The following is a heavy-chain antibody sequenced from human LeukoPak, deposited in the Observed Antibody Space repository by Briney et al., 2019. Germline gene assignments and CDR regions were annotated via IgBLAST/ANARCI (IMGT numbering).Heavy chain of an antibody. CDR2: ISAYNGNT. CDR1: GYTFTSDG. V-gene: IGHV1-18*01. J-gene: IGHJ4*02. CDR3: AREVSYYGSGSYLY. D-gene: IGHD3-10*01. Sequence: ASVKVSCKASGYTFTSDGISWVRQAPGQGLEWMGWISAYNGNTNYAQKLQGRVTMTTDTSTSTAYMELRSLRSDDTAVYYCAREVSYYGSGSYLYWGQGTLVTVSS.